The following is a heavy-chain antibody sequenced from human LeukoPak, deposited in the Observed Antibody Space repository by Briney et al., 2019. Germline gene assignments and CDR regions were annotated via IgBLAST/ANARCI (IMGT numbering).Heavy chain of an antibody. V-gene: IGHV5-51*01. CDR3: ARPAIALEEQQLATHPIDY. J-gene: IGHJ4*02. CDR2: IYPGDSDT. CDR1: GYGFTSYW. D-gene: IGHD6-13*01. Sequence: GESLKISCKGSGYGFTSYWIGWVRQMPGKGLEWMGIIYPGDSDTRYSPSFQGQVTISADKSISTAYLQWSSLKASDTAMYYCARPAIALEEQQLATHPIDYWGQGTLVTVSS.